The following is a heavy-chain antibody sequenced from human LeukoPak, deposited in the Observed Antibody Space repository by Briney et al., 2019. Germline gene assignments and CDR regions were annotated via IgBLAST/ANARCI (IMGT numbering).Heavy chain of an antibody. CDR2: INFDGSSL. CDR1: GFTFSTYW. V-gene: IGHV3-74*01. CDR3: ARDSAAAGDY. J-gene: IGHJ4*02. Sequence: PGGSLRLSCAASGFTFSTYWMNWVRQAPGKGLVWVSRINFDGSSLGYADSVKGRFTISRDNAKNSLYLQMNSLRAEDTAVYYCARDSAAAGDYWGQGTLVTVSS. D-gene: IGHD6-13*01.